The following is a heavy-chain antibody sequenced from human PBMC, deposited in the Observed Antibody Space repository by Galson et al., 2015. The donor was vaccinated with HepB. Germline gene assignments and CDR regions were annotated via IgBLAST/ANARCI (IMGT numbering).Heavy chain of an antibody. CDR2: ISGSGGST. V-gene: IGHV3-23*01. J-gene: IGHJ6*02. CDR1: GFTFSSYA. D-gene: IGHD2-2*01. Sequence: SLRLSCAASGFTFSSYAMSWVRQAPGKGLEWVSAISGSGGSTYYADSVKGRFTISRDNSKNTLYLQMNSLRAEDTAVYYCANLPAAHTNYYYYYGMDVWGQGTTVTVSS. CDR3: ANLPAAHTNYYYYYGMDV.